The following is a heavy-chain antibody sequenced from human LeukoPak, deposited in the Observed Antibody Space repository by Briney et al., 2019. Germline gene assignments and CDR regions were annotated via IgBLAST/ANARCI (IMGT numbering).Heavy chain of an antibody. Sequence: GGSLRLSCAASGFTFSVYSMNWVRQAPGKGLEWVSSIGSSDSYIYYADSVKGRFTMSRDNARNSLYPQMNSLRAEDTAVYYCANLYDFWSGARGFDYWGQGTLVTVSS. CDR3: ANLYDFWSGARGFDY. J-gene: IGHJ4*02. V-gene: IGHV3-21*04. CDR1: GFTFSVYS. D-gene: IGHD3-3*01. CDR2: IGSSDSYI.